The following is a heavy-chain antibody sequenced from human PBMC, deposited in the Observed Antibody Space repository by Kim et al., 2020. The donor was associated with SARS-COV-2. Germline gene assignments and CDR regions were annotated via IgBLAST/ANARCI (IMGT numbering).Heavy chain of an antibody. D-gene: IGHD2-2*01. Sequence: KSRVTISVDTSKNQFSLKLSSVTAADTAVYYCARVREYCSSTSCYPSLGYWGQGTLVTVSS. J-gene: IGHJ4*02. V-gene: IGHV4-34*01. CDR3: ARVREYCSSTSCYPSLGY.